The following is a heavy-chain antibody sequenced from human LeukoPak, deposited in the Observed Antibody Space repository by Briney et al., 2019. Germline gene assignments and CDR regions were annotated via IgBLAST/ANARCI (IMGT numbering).Heavy chain of an antibody. Sequence: GGSLRLSCAAPEFTFTTYSMSSVRQAPGEGLEWVSFISSSGDSRYINYAGSVKGRFTISRDKAKNSLFLQMNSLRADDPAEYYCARKTDKGVSNAFDFWGQGTMVTVSS. D-gene: IGHD2-21*02. V-gene: IGHV3-21*01. CDR1: EFTFTTYS. J-gene: IGHJ3*01. CDR3: ARKTDKGVSNAFDF. CDR2: ISSSGDSRYI.